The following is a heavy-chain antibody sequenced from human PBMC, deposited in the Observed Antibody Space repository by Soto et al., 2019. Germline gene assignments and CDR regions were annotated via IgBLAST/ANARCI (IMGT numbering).Heavy chain of an antibody. D-gene: IGHD3-3*01. Sequence: QVQLQESGPGLVKPSETLSLTCTVSGGSISSHYWSWIRQPPGKGLEWIGYIYNSGSTNYNPALKSRLTISVDTSKNQFSLKLSSVTAADPAVYYCAREPDYDLWSPIDYWGQGTMVTVSS. CDR3: AREPDYDLWSPIDY. CDR1: GGSISSHY. J-gene: IGHJ4*02. CDR2: IYNSGST. V-gene: IGHV4-59*11.